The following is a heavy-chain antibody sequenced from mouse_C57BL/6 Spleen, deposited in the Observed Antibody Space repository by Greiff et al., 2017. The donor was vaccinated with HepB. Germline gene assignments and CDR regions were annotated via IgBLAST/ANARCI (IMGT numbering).Heavy chain of an antibody. CDR3: ARGLGEGDY. CDR2: IDPSTGGT. Sequence: EVKLQESGPELVKPGASVKISCKASGYSFTGYYMNWVKQSPEKSLEWIGEIDPSTGGTTYNQKFKAKATLTVDKSSSTAYMQLKSLTSEDSAVYYCARGLGEGDYWGQGTTLTVSS. J-gene: IGHJ2*01. CDR1: GYSFTGYY. V-gene: IGHV1-42*01. D-gene: IGHD4-1*01.